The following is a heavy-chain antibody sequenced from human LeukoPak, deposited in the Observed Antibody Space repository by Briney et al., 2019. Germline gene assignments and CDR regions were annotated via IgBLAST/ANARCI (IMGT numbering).Heavy chain of an antibody. CDR1: GYTFSDYY. J-gene: IGHJ4*02. D-gene: IGHD6-13*01. CDR2: INTNSGGT. V-gene: IGHV1-2*02. Sequence: ASVKVSCKTPGYTFSDYYIHWVRQAPGQGLEWMGYINTNSGGTKYAQKFQGRVTMSRDTSITTGYMELSRLRSDDTAVYYCARIEGSASSRYDWGQGNPGHRLL. CDR3: ARIEGSASSRYD.